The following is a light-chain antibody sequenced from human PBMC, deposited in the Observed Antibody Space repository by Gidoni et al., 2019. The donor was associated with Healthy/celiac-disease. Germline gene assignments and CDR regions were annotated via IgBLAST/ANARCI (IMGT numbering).Light chain of an antibody. V-gene: IGLV1-47*01. J-gene: IGLJ1*01. CDR2: RNN. CDR3: AAWDDSLSGYV. CDR1: SSSIGSNY. Sequence: QSVLTQPPSASGTPGQGVTNPCSGSSSSIGSNYVYWYQQRPGTAPKLLIYRNNQRPSGVPDRFSGSKSGTSASLAISGLRSEDEADYYCAAWDDSLSGYVFGTGTKVTVL.